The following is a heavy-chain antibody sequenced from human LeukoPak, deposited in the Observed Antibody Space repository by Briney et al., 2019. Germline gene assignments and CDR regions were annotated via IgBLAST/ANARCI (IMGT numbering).Heavy chain of an antibody. Sequence: ASVKVSCKASGYTFNIYDINWVRQATGQGLEWMGWMNPESGYTGYAQKFQGRITMTRNTSINTAYVELSSLRSEDTAVYFCARGGLRWRDPFDIWGHGTMVTVSS. CDR2: MNPESGYT. J-gene: IGHJ3*02. D-gene: IGHD2-15*01. CDR1: GYTFNIYD. CDR3: ARGGLRWRDPFDI. V-gene: IGHV1-8*01.